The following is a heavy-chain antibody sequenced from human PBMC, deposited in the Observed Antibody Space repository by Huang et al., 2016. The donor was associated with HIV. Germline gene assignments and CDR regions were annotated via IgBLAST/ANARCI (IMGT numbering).Heavy chain of an antibody. D-gene: IGHD5-12*01. CDR2: LNPKTGAT. CDR3: TRDGVAPDEEFDY. Sequence: QVQLVQSGAEVKKPGASVKVSCKPSGYTFADYFIHWVRQAPGQGLEWMAWLNPKTGATNYAQKCLGRVTVTGDTSINTAYMEFSGLTSDDTANYYCTRDGVAPDEEFDYWGQGTLIIVSS. V-gene: IGHV1-2*02. J-gene: IGHJ4*02. CDR1: GYTFADYF.